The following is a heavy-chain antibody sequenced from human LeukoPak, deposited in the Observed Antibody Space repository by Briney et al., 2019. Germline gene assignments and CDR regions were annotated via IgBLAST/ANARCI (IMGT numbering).Heavy chain of an antibody. CDR3: AKVGDTAMVSAWFDP. D-gene: IGHD5-18*01. V-gene: IGHV3-23*01. CDR2: ISGSGGST. CDR1: GFSFSSNA. J-gene: IGHJ5*02. Sequence: GGALRLSGAASGFSFSSNAMSWVRQSPGKGLEWVSAISGSGGSTYYADSVKGRFTISRDNSKNTLYLQMNSLRAEDTAVYHCAKVGDTAMVSAWFDPWGQGTLVTVSS.